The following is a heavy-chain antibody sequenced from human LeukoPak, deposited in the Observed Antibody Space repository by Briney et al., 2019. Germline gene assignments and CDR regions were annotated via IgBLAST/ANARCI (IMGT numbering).Heavy chain of an antibody. J-gene: IGHJ4*02. V-gene: IGHV1-24*01. CDR2: FDPEDGET. D-gene: IGHD3-3*01. CDR3: ATLPWSGYPGDY. Sequence: ASVTVSCKVSGYTLTELSMHWVRQAPGKGLEWMGGFDPEDGETIYAQKFQGRVTMTEDTSTDTAYMELSSLRSEDTAVYYCATLPWSGYPGDYWGQGTLVTVSS. CDR1: GYTLTELS.